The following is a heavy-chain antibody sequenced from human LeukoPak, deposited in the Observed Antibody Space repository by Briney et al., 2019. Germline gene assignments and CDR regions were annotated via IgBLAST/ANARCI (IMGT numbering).Heavy chain of an antibody. V-gene: IGHV4-30-4*01. J-gene: IGHJ6*02. CDR3: ARVGSGDYAPGYYYYGMDV. D-gene: IGHD4-17*01. CDR2: IYYSGST. CDR1: GGSISSGDYY. Sequence: PSETLSLTCTVSGGSISSGDYYWSWIRQPPGKGLEWIGYIYYSGSTYCNPSLMSRVTMSVDTSKSQFSLKLSSVTAADTAVYYCARVGSGDYAPGYYYYGMDVWGQGTTVTVSS.